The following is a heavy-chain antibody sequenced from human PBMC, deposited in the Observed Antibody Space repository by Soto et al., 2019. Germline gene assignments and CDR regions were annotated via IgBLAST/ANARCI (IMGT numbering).Heavy chain of an antibody. Sequence: ASVKVSCKASGYTFTSYYMHWVRQAPGQRLEWMGWINASGGNTNYSQKFQGRVTMTRDTSISTAYMELSRLRSDDTAVYYCARASLDDYYDSSGPRGGDFDYWGQGTLVTVSS. J-gene: IGHJ4*02. D-gene: IGHD3-22*01. CDR1: GYTFTSYY. CDR2: INASGGNT. V-gene: IGHV1-2*02. CDR3: ARASLDDYYDSSGPRGGDFDY.